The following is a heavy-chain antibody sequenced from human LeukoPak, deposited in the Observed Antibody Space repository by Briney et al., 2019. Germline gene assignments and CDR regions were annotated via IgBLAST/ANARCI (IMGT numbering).Heavy chain of an antibody. CDR1: GFTFRNYG. CDR2: ISYDGSNK. J-gene: IGHJ4*02. CDR3: ANGGYYSLDS. Sequence: GGSLRLSCAASGFTFRNYGIHWVRQAPGKGLGWVAVISYDGSNKYYADSVKGRFTISRDNSKRTLFLQTDSLRGEDTAVYYCANGGYYSLDSWGQGTLVTVSS. V-gene: IGHV3-30*18. D-gene: IGHD2-15*01.